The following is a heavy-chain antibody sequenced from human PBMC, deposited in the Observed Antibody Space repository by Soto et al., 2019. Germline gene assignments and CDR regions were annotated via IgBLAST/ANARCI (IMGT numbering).Heavy chain of an antibody. J-gene: IGHJ1*01. D-gene: IGHD1-26*01. CDR3: AATPRY. V-gene: IGHV4-59*01. CDR1: GGSLSGYH. CDR2: INNNGST. Sequence: PETLSLTCNVSGGSLSGYHSSWIRQPPGKGLEWIGHINNNGSTDYNPSLESRVTISVDTSKNQISLNLTSVTAADTAVYYCAATPRYWAQGTLVTVSS.